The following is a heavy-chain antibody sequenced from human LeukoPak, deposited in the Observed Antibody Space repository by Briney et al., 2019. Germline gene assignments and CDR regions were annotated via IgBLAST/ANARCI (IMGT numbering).Heavy chain of an antibody. CDR3: ARDRKLRYFDWLKYYYYGMDV. J-gene: IGHJ6*02. D-gene: IGHD3-9*01. CDR1: GFTFSSYE. Sequence: GGSLRLSCAASGFTFSSYEMSWVRQAPGKGLEWVSYISSSGSTIYYADSVKGRFTISRDNAKNSLYLQMNSLRAEDTAVYYCARDRKLRYFDWLKYYYYGMDVWGQGTTVTVSS. CDR2: ISSSGSTI. V-gene: IGHV3-48*03.